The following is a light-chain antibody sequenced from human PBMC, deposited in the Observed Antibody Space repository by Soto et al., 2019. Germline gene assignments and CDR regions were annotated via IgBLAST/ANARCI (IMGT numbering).Light chain of an antibody. CDR2: DAS. CDR1: QSIGTY. Sequence: DIQMTQSPSSLSASVGDRVTITFRASQSIGTYLNWYQQKPGKAPNLLIYDASSLQSGVPSRFSGSGSGTDFTLTISSLQPEDFATYFCQQNYITPQVTFGQGTRLEIK. V-gene: IGKV1-39*01. CDR3: QQNYITPQVT. J-gene: IGKJ5*01.